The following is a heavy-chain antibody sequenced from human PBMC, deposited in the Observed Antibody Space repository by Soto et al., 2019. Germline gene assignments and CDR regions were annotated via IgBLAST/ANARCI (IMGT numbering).Heavy chain of an antibody. J-gene: IGHJ4*02. CDR1: EYSLSTYW. V-gene: IGHV5-51*01. Sequence: PGESLKISCKGSEYSLSTYWIAWVRQMPGKGLEWMGIIYPGDSDTRYSPSFQGQDTISADKSLSAAHLQWSSPKASDTAMYYCARQASFDYWGQGTLVTVSS. CDR2: IYPGDSDT. CDR3: ARQASFDY.